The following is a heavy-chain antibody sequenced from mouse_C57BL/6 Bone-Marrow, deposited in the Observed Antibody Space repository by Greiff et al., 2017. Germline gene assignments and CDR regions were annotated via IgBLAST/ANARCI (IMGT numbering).Heavy chain of an antibody. CDR2: IDPSDSYT. Sequence: QVQLKQPGAELVRPGTSVKLSCKASGYTFTSSWMHWVKQRPGQGLEWIGVIDPSDSYTNYTQKFKGKATLTVDTSSSTAYLQLSSLTSEDAAVYGCARGGLYGEGAMDYWGQGTSVTVSS. CDR3: ARGGLYGEGAMDY. V-gene: IGHV1-59*01. J-gene: IGHJ4*01. D-gene: IGHD2-13*01. CDR1: GYTFTSSW.